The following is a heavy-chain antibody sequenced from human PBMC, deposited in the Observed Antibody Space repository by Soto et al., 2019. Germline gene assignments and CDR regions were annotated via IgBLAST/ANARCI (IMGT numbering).Heavy chain of an antibody. J-gene: IGHJ4*02. V-gene: IGHV3-9*01. Sequence: EVQLVESGGGLVQPGRSLSLSCAASGFNFDDYAMHWVRQPPGKGLEWVAGISWNGESVSYADSVKGRFTISRDNAKKSLSLHMARLRAEDTAFYYCVKDTYLLVGATHFDFWGQGALVTVSS. CDR1: GFNFDDYA. CDR3: VKDTYLLVGATHFDF. CDR2: ISWNGESV. D-gene: IGHD1-26*01.